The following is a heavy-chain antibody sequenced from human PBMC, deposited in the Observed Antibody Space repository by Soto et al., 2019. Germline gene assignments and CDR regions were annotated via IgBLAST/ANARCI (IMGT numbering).Heavy chain of an antibody. J-gene: IGHJ4*02. Sequence: WGALRVSCASSVFTFSSYGMHWVRQAPGKGLEWVAVIWYDGSNKYYADSVKGRFTISRDNSKNTLYLQMNSLRAEDTAVYYCARADGYGYDFDYWGRGTMVTVSS. CDR2: IWYDGSNK. CDR3: ARADGYGYDFDY. V-gene: IGHV3-33*01. D-gene: IGHD5-18*01. CDR1: VFTFSSYG.